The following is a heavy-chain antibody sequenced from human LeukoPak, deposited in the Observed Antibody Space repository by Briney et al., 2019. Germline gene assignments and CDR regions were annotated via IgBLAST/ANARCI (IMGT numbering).Heavy chain of an antibody. J-gene: IGHJ4*02. Sequence: GASVKVSRKASGYTFTGYYMHWVRQAPGQGLEWVGWINPNSGGTNYAQKFQGRVTMTRDTSTSKAYMEMSRLRSDDTAVYYCASYSGLRLGELSLYLIDYWGQGTLVTVSS. D-gene: IGHD3-16*02. CDR2: INPNSGGT. CDR3: ASYSGLRLGELSLYLIDY. CDR1: GYTFTGYY. V-gene: IGHV1-2*02.